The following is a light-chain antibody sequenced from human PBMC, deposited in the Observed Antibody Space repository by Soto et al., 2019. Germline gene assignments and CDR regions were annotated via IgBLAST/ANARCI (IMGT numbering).Light chain of an antibody. V-gene: IGKV3-11*01. CDR2: DAS. CDR3: QQRSNWPPAGFT. CDR1: QSVSSY. J-gene: IGKJ3*01. Sequence: EIVLTQSPATLSLSPGERATLSCRASQSVSSYLAWYQPKPGQAPRLLIYDASNRATGIPARFSGSGSGTXXXXXXXXXXPXDFAVYYCQQRSNWPPAGFTFGPGTKVDIK.